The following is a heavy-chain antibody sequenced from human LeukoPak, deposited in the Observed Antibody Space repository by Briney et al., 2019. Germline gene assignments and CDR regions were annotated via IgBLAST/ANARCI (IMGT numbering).Heavy chain of an antibody. CDR2: INHSGST. Sequence: PSETLSLTCAVYGGSFSGYYWSWIRQPPGKELEWIGEINHSGSTNYNPSLKSRVTISVDTSKNQFSLKLSSVTAADTAVYYCARGLMITFGGVTQPVDYWGQGTLVTVSS. D-gene: IGHD3-16*01. J-gene: IGHJ4*02. CDR3: ARGLMITFGGVTQPVDY. CDR1: GGSFSGYY. V-gene: IGHV4-34*01.